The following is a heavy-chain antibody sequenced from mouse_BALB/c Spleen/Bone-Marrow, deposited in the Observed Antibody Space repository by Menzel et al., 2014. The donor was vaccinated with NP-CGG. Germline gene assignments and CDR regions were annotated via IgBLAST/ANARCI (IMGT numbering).Heavy chain of an antibody. CDR2: IYPYNGGT. V-gene: IGHV1S29*02. CDR1: GYTFTDYN. Sequence: EVQLQQSGPELVKPGASVKISCKASGYTFTDYNMQWVKQSHGKSLEWIGYIYPYNGGTGYNQKFRSKATLTVDSSSSTDYMELRSLTSEDSAVYYCAREGGYYDAMDYWGQGTSVTVSS. CDR3: AREGGYYDAMDY. D-gene: IGHD2-2*01. J-gene: IGHJ4*01.